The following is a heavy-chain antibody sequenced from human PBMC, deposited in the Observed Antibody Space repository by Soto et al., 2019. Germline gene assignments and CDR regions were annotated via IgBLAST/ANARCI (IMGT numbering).Heavy chain of an antibody. J-gene: IGHJ4*02. D-gene: IGHD5-12*01. CDR3: AKIRAQMATIGSFDY. Sequence: EVQLVESGGGLVQPGGSLRLSCAASGVSVSSDYMDWVRQAPGKGLEWVAVISSGGTAYYADSVKGRFAISRDNSKNTLDLQMNSLRAEDTAVYYCAKIRAQMATIGSFDYWGQGTLVTVSS. V-gene: IGHV3-53*01. CDR2: ISSGGTA. CDR1: GVSVSSDY.